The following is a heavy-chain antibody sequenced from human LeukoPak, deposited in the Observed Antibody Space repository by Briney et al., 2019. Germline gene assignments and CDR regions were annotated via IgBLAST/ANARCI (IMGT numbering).Heavy chain of an antibody. CDR3: AREYYVDETDY. V-gene: IGHV1-69*05. J-gene: IGHJ4*02. CDR2: IIPIFGTA. D-gene: IGHD1-26*01. CDR1: GYTFTSYY. Sequence: SVKVSCKASGYTFTSYYMHWVRQAPGQGLEWMGRIIPIFGTANYAQKFQGRVTITTDESTSTAYMELSSLRSEDTAVYYCAREYYVDETDYWGQGTLVTVSS.